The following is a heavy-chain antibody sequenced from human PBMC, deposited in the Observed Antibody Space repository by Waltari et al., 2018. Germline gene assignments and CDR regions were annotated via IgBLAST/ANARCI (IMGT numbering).Heavy chain of an antibody. D-gene: IGHD6-13*01. V-gene: IGHV3-7*03. J-gene: IGHJ4*02. Sequence: EVQLVESGGGLVQPGGSLRLSCAASGFTFSSSWMSWVRQAPGKGLEWVANIKLDGSEKYYVDSVKGRFTISRDNAKNSLYLQMNSLRAEDTAVYYCARGGGIAAAANYWGQGTLVTVSS. CDR1: GFTFSSSW. CDR3: ARGGGIAAAANY. CDR2: IKLDGSEK.